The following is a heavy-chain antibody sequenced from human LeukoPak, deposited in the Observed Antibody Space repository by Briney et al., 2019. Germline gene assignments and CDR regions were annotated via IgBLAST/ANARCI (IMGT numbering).Heavy chain of an antibody. J-gene: IGHJ5*02. D-gene: IGHD2-15*01. CDR2: IYYSGST. V-gene: IGHV4-59*01. CDR1: GGSISSYY. Sequence: SETLSLTCTVSGGSISSYYWSWIRQPPGKGLEWIGYIYYSGSTNYNPSLKSRVTISVDTSKNQVSLKLSSVTAADTAVYYCARGGNCSGGSCYSRYWFDPWGQGTLVTVSS. CDR3: ARGGNCSGGSCYSRYWFDP.